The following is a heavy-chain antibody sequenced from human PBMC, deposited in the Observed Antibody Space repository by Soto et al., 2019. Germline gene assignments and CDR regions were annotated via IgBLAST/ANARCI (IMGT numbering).Heavy chain of an antibody. J-gene: IGHJ6*02. CDR1: GGSISSYY. CDR2: ISYSGST. CDR3: ARAGVGAYYYYGMDV. V-gene: IGHV4-59*01. D-gene: IGHD1-26*01. Sequence: SETLSLTCTVSGGSISSYYWTWIRQPPGKGLEWIGYISYSGSTNYNPSLKSRVTISVDTSKHQFSLKLSSVTAADTAVYYCARAGVGAYYYYGMDVWGQGTTVTVSS.